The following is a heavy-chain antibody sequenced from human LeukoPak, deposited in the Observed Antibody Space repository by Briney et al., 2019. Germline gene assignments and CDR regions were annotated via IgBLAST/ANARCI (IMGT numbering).Heavy chain of an antibody. CDR1: GFSFSSFW. J-gene: IGHJ4*02. CDR2: IKQDGSEK. CDR3: ARDHTDPGLFFDY. Sequence: QPGGSLRLSCAASGFSFSSFWMSWVRQAPGTGLEWVASIKQDGSEKYYVDSVKGRFTISRDNARNSLYLQMNSLRAEDTAIYYCARDHTDPGLFFDYWGQGTLVTVSS. D-gene: IGHD2-21*01. V-gene: IGHV3-7*01.